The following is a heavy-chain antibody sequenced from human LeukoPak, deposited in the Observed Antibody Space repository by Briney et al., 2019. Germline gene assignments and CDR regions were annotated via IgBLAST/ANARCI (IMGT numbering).Heavy chain of an antibody. J-gene: IGHJ4*02. Sequence: PGGSLRLSCAASGFTFHNYSMSWVRQAPGKGLEWVSSISGSSSYIYYADSLKGRFTISRDNAKNSLYLQLNSLRAEDTAVYYCARGIFYDNSGYPHYFDSWGQGTLVTVSS. CDR3: ARGIFYDNSGYPHYFDS. CDR1: GFTFHNYS. V-gene: IGHV3-21*01. CDR2: ISGSSSYI. D-gene: IGHD3-22*01.